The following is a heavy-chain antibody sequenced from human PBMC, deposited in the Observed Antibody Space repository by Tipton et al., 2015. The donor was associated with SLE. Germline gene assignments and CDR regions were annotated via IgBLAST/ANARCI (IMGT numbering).Heavy chain of an antibody. D-gene: IGHD3-22*01. V-gene: IGHV3-7*03. CDR2: IKRDGSRI. J-gene: IGHJ4*02. CDR1: GFTFTSNW. Sequence: SLRLSCAASGFTFTSNWMTWVRQAPGKGLEWVANIKRDGSRIHYLDSVKGRFTISRDNAKNSLYLQMNGLRAEDTAVYYCARETLVYYYDSSGPLDYWGQGTLVTVSS. CDR3: ARETLVYYYDSSGPLDY.